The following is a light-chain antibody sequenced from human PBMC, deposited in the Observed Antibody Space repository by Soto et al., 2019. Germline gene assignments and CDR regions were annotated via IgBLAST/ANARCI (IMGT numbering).Light chain of an antibody. CDR1: SSNIGAGYD. J-gene: IGLJ1*01. CDR2: GNS. Sequence: QSVLTQPPSVSGAPGQRVTISCTGSSSNIGAGYDVHWYQQLPGTAPKLLIYGNSNRPSGVPDRFSGSKSGTSASLAITGXXXXXXXDXYCQSYDSSLSGYVFGTGTKLTXL. CDR3: QSYDSSLSGYV. V-gene: IGLV1-40*01.